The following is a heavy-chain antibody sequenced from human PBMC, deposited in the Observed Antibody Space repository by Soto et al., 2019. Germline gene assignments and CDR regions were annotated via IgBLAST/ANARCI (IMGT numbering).Heavy chain of an antibody. V-gene: IGHV1-18*01. Sequence: QVHLVQSGAEVKKPGASVTVSCQASGYAFTTYGITWVRQAPGQGLEWMGWISAHNGNTNYAQKSQGRSTVTKDKSPSTAYMELRSLGSDATDVYYCARGRYGDYWGQGALVTVSS. J-gene: IGHJ4*02. D-gene: IGHD1-1*01. CDR1: GYAFTTYG. CDR3: ARGRYGDY. CDR2: ISAHNGNT.